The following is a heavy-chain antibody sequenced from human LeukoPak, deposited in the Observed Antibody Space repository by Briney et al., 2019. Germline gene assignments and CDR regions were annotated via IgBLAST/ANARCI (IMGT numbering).Heavy chain of an antibody. CDR3: AKGSGSHSGNYYAY. Sequence: GGSLRLSCAASGFTFSSYAMSWVRQAPGKGLEWVSPISDSGAYIHYADSVEGRFTISRDNSRKTLFLQMNSLRAEDTAVYFCAKGSGSHSGNYYAYWGQGTLVTVSS. J-gene: IGHJ4*02. V-gene: IGHV3-23*01. CDR2: ISDSGAYI. CDR1: GFTFSSYA. D-gene: IGHD1-26*01.